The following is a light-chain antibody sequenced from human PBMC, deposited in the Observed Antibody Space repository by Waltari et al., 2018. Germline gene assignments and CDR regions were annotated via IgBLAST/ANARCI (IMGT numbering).Light chain of an antibody. CDR3: QQYDNLPERLT. J-gene: IGKJ4*01. Sequence: DIQMTQSPSSLSASVGDRVIITCQASQDIRNYLNWYQQKLGKAPKLLIHDASNLETGVPSRFSGSGSETHFTFTISNLQPEDIATYYCQQYDNLPERLTFGGGTKVEIK. CDR2: DAS. V-gene: IGKV1-33*01. CDR1: QDIRNY.